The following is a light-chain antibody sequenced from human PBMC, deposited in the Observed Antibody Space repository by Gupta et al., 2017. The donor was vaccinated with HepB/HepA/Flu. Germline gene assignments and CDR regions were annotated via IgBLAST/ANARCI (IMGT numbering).Light chain of an antibody. Sequence: QSVVTQPPSASGSPGQRVTISCSGSNSNIGSHSVILYQHFPGTAPKLVIFDSNPRPSWVPDRFSGSKSGTSAALAISGLQPEDEADYYCSSWDNNWNCWVFGGGTKLTVL. CDR2: DSN. CDR3: SSWDNNWNCWV. J-gene: IGLJ3*02. V-gene: IGLV1-44*01. CDR1: NSNIGSHS.